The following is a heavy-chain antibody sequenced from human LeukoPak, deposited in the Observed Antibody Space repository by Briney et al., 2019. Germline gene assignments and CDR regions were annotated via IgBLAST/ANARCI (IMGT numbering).Heavy chain of an antibody. Sequence: GGSLGLSCAVSGFTFSNAWMSWVRQAPGKGLEWVCRIKSKADGGTTDYATPVKCRFTISRNNSKNTQYLKMNSLKIEDTAVYYCIPTGDKRVDYWGQGTLVTVSS. J-gene: IGHJ4*02. CDR1: GFTFSNAW. CDR2: IKSKADGGTT. D-gene: IGHD3-16*01. CDR3: IPTGDKRVDY. V-gene: IGHV3-15*01.